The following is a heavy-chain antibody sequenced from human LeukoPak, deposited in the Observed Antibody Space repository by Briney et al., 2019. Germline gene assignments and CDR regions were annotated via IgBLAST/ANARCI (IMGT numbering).Heavy chain of an antibody. J-gene: IGHJ4*02. CDR3: AKGTYYYDSSGYYYSNYFDY. D-gene: IGHD3-22*01. V-gene: IGHV3-23*01. CDR2: ISGSGVNT. Sequence: GGSLRLSCAASGFTFSSYAMSWVRQAPGKGLECVSVISGSGVNTYYADSVKGRFTISRDNSKNTLYLQMNSLRAEDTAVYYCAKGTYYYDSSGYYYSNYFDYWGQGTLVTVSS. CDR1: GFTFSSYA.